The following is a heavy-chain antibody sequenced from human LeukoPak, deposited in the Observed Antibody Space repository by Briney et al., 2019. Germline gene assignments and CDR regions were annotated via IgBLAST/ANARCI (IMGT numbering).Heavy chain of an antibody. V-gene: IGHV3-23*01. D-gene: IGHD1-1*01. CDR3: AKKGQADDNGKPD. CDR1: GFTFSSYA. CDR2: IRRGVGST. Sequence: GGSLRLSCAASGFTFSSYAMSWVRQAPGKGLECVSAIRRGVGSTYYADSVKGRFTISRDNSKNTLYLQMNNLRADDTAVYYCAKKGQADDNGKPDWGQGTLVTVSS. J-gene: IGHJ4*02.